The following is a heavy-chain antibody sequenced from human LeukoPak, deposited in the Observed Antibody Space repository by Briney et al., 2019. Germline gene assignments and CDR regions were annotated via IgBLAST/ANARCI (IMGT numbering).Heavy chain of an antibody. CDR1: GFTFSSYN. Sequence: GSLRLSCAASGFTFSSYNMNWVRQAPGKGLEWVSSISSSSSYIYYADSVKGRFTISRDNAKNSLYLQMNSLRAEDTAVYYCARVDYYDSSGLDYWGQGTLVTVSS. D-gene: IGHD3-22*01. CDR2: ISSSSSYI. J-gene: IGHJ4*02. CDR3: ARVDYYDSSGLDY. V-gene: IGHV3-21*01.